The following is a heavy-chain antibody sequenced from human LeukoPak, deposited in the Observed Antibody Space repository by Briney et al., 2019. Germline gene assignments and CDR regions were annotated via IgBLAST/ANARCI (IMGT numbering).Heavy chain of an antibody. CDR2: IDGSGSTK. J-gene: IGHJ4*02. CDR3: ARDPPPRNYDSNY. Sequence: GGSLRLSCAASGFTFSSYAMSWIRQAPGKGLEWVSFIDGSGSTKAYADSVKGRFTISRDNAMNSLFLQMNSLRAEDTAVYYCARDPPPRNYDSNYWGQGTLVTVSS. D-gene: IGHD3-3*01. CDR1: GFTFSSYA. V-gene: IGHV3-11*01.